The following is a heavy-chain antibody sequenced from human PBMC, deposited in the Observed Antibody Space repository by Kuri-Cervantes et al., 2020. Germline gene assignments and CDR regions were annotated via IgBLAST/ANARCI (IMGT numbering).Heavy chain of an antibody. Sequence: GESLKISCEVSGFEFSDYYMTWIRQAPGKGLEWISYISSTGSSIYYTDAVKGRFTISRDNAKNSLYLQMNSLRDEDTAVYYCARDRGGHIVVVTAPFDYWGQGTLVTVSS. D-gene: IGHD2-21*02. CDR1: GFEFSDYY. V-gene: IGHV3-11*04. CDR2: ISSTGSSI. CDR3: ARDRGGHIVVVTAPFDY. J-gene: IGHJ4*02.